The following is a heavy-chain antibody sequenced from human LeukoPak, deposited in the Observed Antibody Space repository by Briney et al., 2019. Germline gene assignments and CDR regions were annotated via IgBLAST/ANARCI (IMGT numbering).Heavy chain of an antibody. D-gene: IGHD6-13*01. CDR1: GFTFSSYA. CDR3: AKSSSWYPWWFDP. J-gene: IGHJ5*02. CDR2: VSISGGST. Sequence: PGGFLRLSCAASGFTFSSYAMSWVRQAPGRGLEWVSAVSISGGSTYYADSVKGRFTISRDNSKNTLYLQMNSLRAEDTAVYYCAKSSSWYPWWFDPWGQGTLVTVSS. V-gene: IGHV3-23*01.